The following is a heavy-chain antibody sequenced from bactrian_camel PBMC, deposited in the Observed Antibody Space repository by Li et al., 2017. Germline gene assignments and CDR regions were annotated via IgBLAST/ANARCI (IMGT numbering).Heavy chain of an antibody. Sequence: HVQLVESGGGLVQPGGSLRLSCAVSGFTRGRYCMAWFRQAPGKEREAVAAVDMDGSTSYADSVNGRFTVSQDNAKNTVHLQMNSLKPEDSSMYYCAAEVLCYVSDFVPSFGYWGQGTQVTVS. D-gene: IGHD4*01. CDR3: AAEVLCYVSDFVPSFGY. J-gene: IGHJ6*01. V-gene: IGHV3S26*01. CDR2: VDMDGST. CDR1: GFTRGRYC.